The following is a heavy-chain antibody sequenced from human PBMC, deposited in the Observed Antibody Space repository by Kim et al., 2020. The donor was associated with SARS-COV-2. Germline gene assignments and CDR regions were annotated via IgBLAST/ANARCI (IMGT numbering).Heavy chain of an antibody. Sequence: SETLSLTCTVSGYSISSGYYWGWIRQPPGKGLEWIGSIYHSGSTYYNPSLKSRVTISVDTSKNQFSLKLSSVTAADTAVYYCARVPHYYDSSGYNFDYWG. J-gene: IGHJ4*01. CDR2: IYHSGST. CDR3: ARVPHYYDSSGYNFDY. V-gene: IGHV4-38-2*02. CDR1: GYSISSGYY. D-gene: IGHD3-22*01.